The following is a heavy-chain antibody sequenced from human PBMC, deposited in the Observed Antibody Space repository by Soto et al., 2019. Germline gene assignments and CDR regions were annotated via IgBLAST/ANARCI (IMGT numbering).Heavy chain of an antibody. V-gene: IGHV3-23*01. Sequence: EVQVLESGGGLVQPGGSRRLSCAASGFTFSIFAMGWVRQAPGKGLEWVSTISDSGNNTFSADSVKGRFTISRDNSKNSLYLEMNSLRAEDTAIYYCAKEGPFSRNSGCRAAFHVWGQGTKVTVSS. CDR2: ISDSGNNT. J-gene: IGHJ3*01. D-gene: IGHD5-12*01. CDR3: AKEGPFSRNSGCRAAFHV. CDR1: GFTFSIFA.